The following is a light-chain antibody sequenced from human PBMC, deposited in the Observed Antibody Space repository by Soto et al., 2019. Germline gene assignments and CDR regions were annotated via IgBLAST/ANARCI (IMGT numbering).Light chain of an antibody. V-gene: IGLV2-14*01. Sequence: SVLTQPASVSGSPGQSITVSGTLTSSDIGNYDFVSWYQQVPGTAPKAMIYEVSSRPSGVSNRFSGSKSGNTASLTISGLQAEDEAYYYCSSYTTSTSFILFGGGTKVTVL. CDR2: EVS. CDR1: SSDIGNYDF. J-gene: IGLJ2*01. CDR3: SSYTTSTSFIL.